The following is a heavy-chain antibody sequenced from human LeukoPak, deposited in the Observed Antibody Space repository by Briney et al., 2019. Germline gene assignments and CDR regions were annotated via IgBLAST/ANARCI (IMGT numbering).Heavy chain of an antibody. J-gene: IGHJ4*02. V-gene: IGHV4-61*02. Sequence: SETLSLTCTVSGDSSISGTYYWSWIRQPAGKGLEWIGRIHPSGSTNYNPSLKSRVTISVDTSKNQFSLNLGSVTAADTAVYYCARAVVWLPFDYWGQGTLVTVSS. CDR1: GDSSISGTYY. CDR2: IHPSGST. CDR3: ARAVVWLPFDY. D-gene: IGHD2-15*01.